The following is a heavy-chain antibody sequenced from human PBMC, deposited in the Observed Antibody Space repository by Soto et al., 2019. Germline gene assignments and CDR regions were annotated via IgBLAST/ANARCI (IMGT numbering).Heavy chain of an antibody. CDR3: AKQELYYYDSSGYHPGRPSFDY. D-gene: IGHD3-22*01. CDR2: ISGSGGST. J-gene: IGHJ4*02. CDR1: GGSITSHY. Sequence: PSETLSLTCSVSGGSITSHYWTWVRQPPGKGLEWVSAISGSGGSTYYADSVKGRFTISRDNSKNTLYLQMNSLRAEDTAVYYCAKQELYYYDSSGYHPGRPSFDYWGQGTLVTVSS. V-gene: IGHV3-23*01.